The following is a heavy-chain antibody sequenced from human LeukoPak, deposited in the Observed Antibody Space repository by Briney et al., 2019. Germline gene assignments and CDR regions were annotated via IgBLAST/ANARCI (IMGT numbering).Heavy chain of an antibody. CDR2: IKEDGSDK. CDR1: GFTFSNYW. D-gene: IGHD4-17*01. V-gene: IGHV3-7*01. J-gene: IGHJ5*01. CDR3: ARLKDAVTIFDC. Sequence: GGSLRLSCIASGFTFSNYWMSWVRQAPGKGLEWVASIKEDGSDKYYMDSVEGRFTISRDNTKNSLFVQMSSLRAEDTAVYYCARLKDAVTIFDCWGQGILVTVSS.